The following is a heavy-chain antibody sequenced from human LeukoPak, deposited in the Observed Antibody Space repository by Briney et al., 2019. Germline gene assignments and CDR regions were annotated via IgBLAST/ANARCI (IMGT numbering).Heavy chain of an antibody. V-gene: IGHV3-33*01. Sequence: GGSLRLSCAASGFTFSGYGMHWVRQAPGKGLEWVAVIWYDGSNEYYADSVKGRLTISRDNSKKTLYLQMTSLRAEDTAVYYCARDQSAIAVAGSFDSWGQGTLVTVSS. CDR3: ARDQSAIAVAGSFDS. J-gene: IGHJ4*02. D-gene: IGHD6-19*01. CDR2: IWYDGSNE. CDR1: GFTFSGYG.